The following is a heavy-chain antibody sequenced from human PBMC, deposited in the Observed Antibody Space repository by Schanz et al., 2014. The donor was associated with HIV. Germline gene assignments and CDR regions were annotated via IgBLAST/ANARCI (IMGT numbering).Heavy chain of an antibody. D-gene: IGHD6-19*01. V-gene: IGHV3-33*01. CDR3: VREAGRDGYINFDY. CDR2: IWYDGRNK. CDR1: GFTFSRYG. J-gene: IGHJ4*02. Sequence: QVQLVESGGGVVQPGRSLRLSCAASGFTFSRYGMHWVRQAPGKGLEWVGTIWYDGRNKIYADSVKGRFTISRDNSKNTLSLQMSSLRAEDTALYYCVREAGRDGYINFDYWGQGTLVTVSS.